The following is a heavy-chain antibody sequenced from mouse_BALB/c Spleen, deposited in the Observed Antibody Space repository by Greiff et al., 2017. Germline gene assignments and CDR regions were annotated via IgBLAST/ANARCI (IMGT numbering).Heavy chain of an antibody. D-gene: IGHD1-1*01. V-gene: IGHV5-9-4*01. J-gene: IGHJ3*01. CDR1: GFTFSSYA. CDR3: ASYYGSSYLAY. CDR2: ISSGGSYT. Sequence: DVMLVESGGGLVKPGGSLKLSCAASGFTFSSYAMSWVRQSPEKRLEWVAEISSGGSYTYYPDTVTGRFTISRDNAKNTLYLEMSSLRSEDTAMYYCASYYGSSYLAYWGQGTLVTVSA.